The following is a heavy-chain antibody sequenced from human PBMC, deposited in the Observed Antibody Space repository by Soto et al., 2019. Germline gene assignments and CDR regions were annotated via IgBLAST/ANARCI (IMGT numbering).Heavy chain of an antibody. V-gene: IGHV4-61*01. J-gene: IGHJ4*02. D-gene: IGHD6-19*01. Sequence: SETLSLTCTVSSGSVSSGRFYWSWIRQPPGKGLEWIGYIYYSGSTKYNPSLTSRVTISVDTSKNQFSLKLTSVTAADTAVYYCARSGSGSGWLGGQGTLVTVSS. CDR3: ARSGSGSGWL. CDR1: SGSVSSGRFY. CDR2: IYYSGST.